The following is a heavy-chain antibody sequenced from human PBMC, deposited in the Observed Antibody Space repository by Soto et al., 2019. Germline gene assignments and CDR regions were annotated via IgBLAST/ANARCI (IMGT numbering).Heavy chain of an antibody. CDR3: ARTNLEHWFDP. CDR2: INHSGST. Sequence: KTSETLSLTCAVYGGSFSGYYWSWIRQPPGKGLEWIGEINHSGSTNYNPSLKSRVTISVDTSKNQFSLKLSSVTAADTAVYYCARTNLEHWFDPWGQGTLVTVSS. J-gene: IGHJ5*02. CDR1: GGSFSGYY. V-gene: IGHV4-34*01.